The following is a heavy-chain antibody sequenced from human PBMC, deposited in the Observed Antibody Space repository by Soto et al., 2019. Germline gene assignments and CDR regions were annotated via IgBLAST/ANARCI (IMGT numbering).Heavy chain of an antibody. CDR3: ARDRWDIVVVPAAMRAIDYYYYGMDV. D-gene: IGHD2-2*01. J-gene: IGHJ6*02. CDR2: INHSGST. V-gene: IGHV4-34*01. Sequence: SETLSLTCAVHGGSFSGYYWSWIRQPPGKGLEWIGEINHSGSTNYNPSLKSRVTISVDTSKNQFSLKLSSVTAADTAVYYCARDRWDIVVVPAAMRAIDYYYYGMDVWGQGTTVTVSS. CDR1: GGSFSGYY.